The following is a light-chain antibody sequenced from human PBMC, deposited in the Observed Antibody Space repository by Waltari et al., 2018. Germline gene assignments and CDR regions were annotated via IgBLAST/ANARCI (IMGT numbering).Light chain of an antibody. J-gene: IGLJ3*02. V-gene: IGLV2-18*02. CDR1: RSASGPFHL. CDR3: LSYTTSDTWV. Sequence: QSALTQIPPVPGSPGQSAPLPSTGTRSASGPFHLVSWYQKAPAPAPTPLIYEVTNRPSGVPDRFSGSKSGNTASLTISGLQADDEADYYCLSYTTSDTWVFGGGTKVTVL. CDR2: EVT.